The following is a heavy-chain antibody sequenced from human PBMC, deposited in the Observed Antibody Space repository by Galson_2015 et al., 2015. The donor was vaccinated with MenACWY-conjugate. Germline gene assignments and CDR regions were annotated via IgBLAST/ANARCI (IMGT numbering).Heavy chain of an antibody. V-gene: IGHV4-61*01. CDR2: IYDSGTT. D-gene: IGHD2/OR15-2a*01. J-gene: IGHJ4*02. Sequence: VKPTQTLTLTCTVSGFSLSNARMGVSWIRQPPGKGLEWIGLIYDSGTTKYNPSLKGRVTISLDTSKNQVSLKLSSVTAADTAVYYCAREFSYWGQGTLVTVSS. CDR1: GFSLSNARMG. CDR3: AREFSY.